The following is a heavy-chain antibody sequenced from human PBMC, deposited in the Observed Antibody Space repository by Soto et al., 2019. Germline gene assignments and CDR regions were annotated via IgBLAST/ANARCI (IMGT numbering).Heavy chain of an antibody. CDR1: GGSISSPNW. J-gene: IGHJ4*02. V-gene: IGHV4-4*02. Sequence: PSETLSLTCQVSGGSISSPNWWNWVRQPPGKGLEWIGEIYHSGSTNYNPSLKSRVTISVDTSKNQFSLRLKSVTAADTAVYYCASTYYEFWSGYFFWGQGSLVTVSS. CDR3: ASTYYEFWSGYFF. D-gene: IGHD3-3*01. CDR2: IYHSGST.